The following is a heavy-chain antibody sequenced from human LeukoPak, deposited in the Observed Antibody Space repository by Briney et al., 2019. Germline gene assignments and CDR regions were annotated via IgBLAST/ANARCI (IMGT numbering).Heavy chain of an antibody. Sequence: GGSLRLSCASSGFTFSFYWVHWVRQAPGKGLVWVSRINNDGRSTSYAGSVKGRFTISRDNAKNTLYLQMNSLRAEDTAVYYCARETRYYGMDVWGQGTTVTVSS. V-gene: IGHV3-74*01. CDR3: ARETRYYGMDV. J-gene: IGHJ6*02. CDR2: INNDGRST. CDR1: GFTFSFYW.